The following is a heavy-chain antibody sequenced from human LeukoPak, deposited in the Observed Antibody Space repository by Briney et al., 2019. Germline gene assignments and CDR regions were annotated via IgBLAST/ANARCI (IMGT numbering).Heavy chain of an antibody. CDR3: ARGHYYYASGSSYLKRGVSAFDI. V-gene: IGHV1-3*03. CDR1: GYTFSSYA. J-gene: IGHJ3*02. CDR2: INVGNGNT. Sequence: ASVKVSCKASGYTFSSYAMNWVRQAPGQRLEWMGWINVGNGNTKYSQEFQGRVTITRDTSASTAYMELSSLRSEDMAVYYCARGHYYYASGSSYLKRGVSAFDIWGQGTMVTVSS. D-gene: IGHD3-10*01.